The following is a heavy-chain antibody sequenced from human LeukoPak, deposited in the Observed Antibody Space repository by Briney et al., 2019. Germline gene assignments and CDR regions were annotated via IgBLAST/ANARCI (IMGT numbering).Heavy chain of an antibody. CDR3: ARHTVTKPFDY. Sequence: PSQTLSLTCTVSGAAISSGTYYWSWIRQPPGKGLEWIGYIYYSGSTNYNPSLKSRVTISVDTSKNQFSLKLSSVTAADTAVYYCARHTVTKPFDYWGQGTLVTVSS. D-gene: IGHD4-17*01. CDR2: IYYSGST. J-gene: IGHJ4*02. V-gene: IGHV4-61*01. CDR1: GAAISSGTYY.